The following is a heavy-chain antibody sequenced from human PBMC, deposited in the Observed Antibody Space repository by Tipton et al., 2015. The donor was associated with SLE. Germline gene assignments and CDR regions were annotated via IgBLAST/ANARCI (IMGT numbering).Heavy chain of an antibody. CDR3: ASYRLLWPWYFDL. V-gene: IGHV4-59*01. J-gene: IGHJ2*01. Sequence: TLSLTCTVSGGSISSYYWSWIRQPPGKGLEWIGYIYYSGSTNYNPSLKSRVTISVDTSKNQFSLKLSSVTAADTAVYYCASYRLLWPWYFDLWGRGTLVTVSS. D-gene: IGHD3-10*01. CDR2: IYYSGST. CDR1: GGSISSYY.